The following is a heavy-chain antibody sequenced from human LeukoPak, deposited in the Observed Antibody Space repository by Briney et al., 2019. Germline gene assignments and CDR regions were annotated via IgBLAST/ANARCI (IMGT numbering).Heavy chain of an antibody. CDR1: GGSISSSSYY. CDR2: IYYSGST. J-gene: IGHJ4*02. D-gene: IGHD3-3*01. CDR3: ARRSGDFWSGYGDKTGYYFDY. V-gene: IGHV4-39*01. Sequence: SETLSLTCTVSGGSISSSSYYWGWIRQPPGKGLEWIGSIYYSGSTYYNPSLKSRVTISVDTSKNQFSLKLSSVTAADTAVYYCARRSGDFWSGYGDKTGYYFDYWGQGTLVTVSS.